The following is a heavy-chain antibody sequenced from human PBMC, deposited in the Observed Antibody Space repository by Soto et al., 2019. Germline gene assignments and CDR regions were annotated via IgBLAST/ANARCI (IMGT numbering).Heavy chain of an antibody. J-gene: IGHJ6*02. Sequence: SETLSLTCAVSGGSISSSNWWSWVAHPPGKGLEWIGEIYHSGSTNYNPSLKSRVTISVDKSKNQFSLKLSSVTAADTAVYYCAKSYYGSGSLPYYYYGMDVWGQGNTVT. CDR2: IYHSGST. V-gene: IGHV4-4*02. CDR3: AKSYYGSGSLPYYYYGMDV. CDR1: GGSISSSNW. D-gene: IGHD3-10*01.